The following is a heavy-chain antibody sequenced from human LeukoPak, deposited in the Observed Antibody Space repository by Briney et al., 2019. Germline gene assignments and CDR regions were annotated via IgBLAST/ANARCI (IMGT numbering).Heavy chain of an antibody. J-gene: IGHJ4*02. D-gene: IGHD2/OR15-2a*01. CDR2: INSDGSWT. CDR1: GFTFSNYN. Sequence: GGSLRLSCAASGFTFSNYNMNWVRQVPGKGLVWVSHINSDGSWTSYADSVKGRFTISKDNAKNTVYLQMNSLRAEDTAVYYCVSFYETYWGRGTLVTVSS. V-gene: IGHV3-74*01. CDR3: VSFYETY.